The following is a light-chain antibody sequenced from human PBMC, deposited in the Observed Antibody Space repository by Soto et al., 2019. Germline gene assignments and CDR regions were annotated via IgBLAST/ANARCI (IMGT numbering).Light chain of an antibody. Sequence: IVLTQSPGTLSLSPGERATLSCRASQSVSIRHIAWYQQKPGQAPRLLIDGDSDRATGIPDRFSGSGSGTDFTLTISRLEPEDFAVYYCQQHHISWTFGQGTKVEIK. CDR2: GDS. J-gene: IGKJ1*01. CDR3: QQHHISWT. V-gene: IGKV3-20*01. CDR1: QSVSIRH.